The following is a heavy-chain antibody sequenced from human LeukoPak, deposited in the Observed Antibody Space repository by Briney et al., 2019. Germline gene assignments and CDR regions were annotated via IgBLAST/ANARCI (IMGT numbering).Heavy chain of an antibody. CDR2: ISGSGGST. CDR3: ARSYYYDSSAYSDY. D-gene: IGHD3-22*01. V-gene: IGHV3-23*01. Sequence: PGGSLRLSCTASGFTFSSYAMSWVSQPPGKGLEWVSAISGSGGSTYYADSVKGRFTISRDNSKNTLYLQMNSLRAEDTAVYYCARSYYYDSSAYSDYWGQGTLVIVSS. CDR1: GFTFSSYA. J-gene: IGHJ4*02.